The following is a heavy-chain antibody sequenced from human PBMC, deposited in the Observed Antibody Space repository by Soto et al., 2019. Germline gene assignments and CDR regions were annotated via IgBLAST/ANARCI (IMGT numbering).Heavy chain of an antibody. D-gene: IGHD2-15*01. V-gene: IGHV3-72*01. CDR3: VVAATTLFDY. CDR2: TRNKANSYTT. Sequence: GGSLRLSCAASGLTFSDHYMDWVRQAPGKGLEWVGRTRNKANSYTTDYAAAVKGRFTISRDDSKNSLYLQMNSLKTEDTAVYYCVVAATTLFDYWGQGTLVTVSS. CDR1: GLTFSDHY. J-gene: IGHJ4*02.